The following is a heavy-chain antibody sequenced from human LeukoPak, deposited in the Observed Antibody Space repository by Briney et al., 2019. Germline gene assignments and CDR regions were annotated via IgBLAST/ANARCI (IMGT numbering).Heavy chain of an antibody. D-gene: IGHD3-10*01. V-gene: IGHV4-34*01. Sequence: SETLSLTCAVYGGYFSGYYWSWIRQPPGKGLEWIGEINHSGSANYNPSLKSRVTISVDTSKIQFSLKLTSVTAADTAVFYCARGRGKFYGSGIYYNGDYGMDVWGKGTTVTVSS. J-gene: IGHJ6*04. CDR2: INHSGSA. CDR1: GGYFSGYY. CDR3: ARGRGKFYGSGIYYNGDYGMDV.